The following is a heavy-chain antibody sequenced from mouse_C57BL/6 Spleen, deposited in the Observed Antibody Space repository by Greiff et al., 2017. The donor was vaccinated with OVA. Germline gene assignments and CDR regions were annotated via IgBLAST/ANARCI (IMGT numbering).Heavy chain of an antibody. CDR1: GYTFTDYE. Sequence: QVQLQQSGAELVRPGASVTLSCKASGYTFTDYEMHWVKQTPVHGLEWIGAIDPETGGTDYNQKFKGKAILTADKSSSTAYMELRSLTSEDSSVYYCTRGGLLLRWYFDVWGTGTTVTVSS. V-gene: IGHV1-15*01. D-gene: IGHD1-1*01. CDR3: TRGGLLLRWYFDV. CDR2: IDPETGGT. J-gene: IGHJ1*03.